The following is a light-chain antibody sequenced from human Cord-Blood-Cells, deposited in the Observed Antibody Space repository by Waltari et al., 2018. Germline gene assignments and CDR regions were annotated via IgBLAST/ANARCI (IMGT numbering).Light chain of an antibody. V-gene: IGLV1-51*01. CDR2: DNN. CDR3: GTWDSSLSAYV. CDR1: SSNIGTNY. Sequence: QSVLTQPPSVSAAPGQTVTIPCSGSSSNIGTNYDYRYQQLPGTAPKFLISDNNKRPSGIPDRYSGSKSGTSATRGITGLQTGDEADYYCGTWDSSLSAYVFGTGTKVTVL. J-gene: IGLJ1*01.